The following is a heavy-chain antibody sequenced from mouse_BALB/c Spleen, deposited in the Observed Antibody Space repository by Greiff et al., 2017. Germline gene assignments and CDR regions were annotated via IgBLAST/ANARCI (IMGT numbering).Heavy chain of an antibody. CDR2: ISYSGST. D-gene: IGHD2-4*01. CDR1: GYSITSDYA. Sequence: DVKLQESGPGLVKPSQSLSLTCTVTGYSITSDYAWNWIRQFPGNKLEWMGYISYSGSTSYNPSLKSRISITRDTSKNQFFLQLNSVTTEDTATYYGARPESKYDYDEFAYWGQGTLVTVSA. V-gene: IGHV3-2*02. J-gene: IGHJ3*01. CDR3: ARPESKYDYDEFAY.